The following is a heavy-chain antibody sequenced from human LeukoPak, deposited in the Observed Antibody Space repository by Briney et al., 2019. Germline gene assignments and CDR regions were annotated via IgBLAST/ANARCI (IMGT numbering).Heavy chain of an antibody. CDR3: ARERRDGSYGFDY. Sequence: SETLSLTCTVSGGSLSSDFWNWIRQPAGKGLEWIGRIYTTGTTSYNPSLNSRVTMSIDTSKNRFSLKLRSVTAADTAVYYCARERRDGSYGFDYWGRGTLLTVSS. V-gene: IGHV4-4*07. CDR2: IYTTGTT. J-gene: IGHJ4*02. CDR1: GGSLSSDF. D-gene: IGHD5-18*01.